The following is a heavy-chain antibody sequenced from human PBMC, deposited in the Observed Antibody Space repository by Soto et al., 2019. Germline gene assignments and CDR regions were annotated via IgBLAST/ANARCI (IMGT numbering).Heavy chain of an antibody. D-gene: IGHD1-26*01. V-gene: IGHV1-24*01. Sequence: ASVKVSCKVSGYTLTELSMHWVRQAPGKGLEWMGGFDPEDGETIYAQKFQGRVTMTEDTSTDTAYMELSSLRSEDTAVYYCATDRGSGSFVRDFDISGQGTRVTVSS. CDR2: FDPEDGET. CDR3: ATDRGSGSFVRDFDI. CDR1: GYTLTELS. J-gene: IGHJ3*02.